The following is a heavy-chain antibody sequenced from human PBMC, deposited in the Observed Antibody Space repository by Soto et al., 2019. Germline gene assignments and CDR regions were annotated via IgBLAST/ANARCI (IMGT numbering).Heavy chain of an antibody. CDR1: GHTFTSYG. J-gene: IGHJ4*02. CDR2: ISAYNGNT. CDR3: AGLRAAGLLGY. Sequence: GASVKVSCKASGHTFTSYGISWVRQAPGQGLEWMGWISAYNGNTNYAQKLQGRVTMTTDTSTSTAYMELRSLRSDDTAVYYCAGLRAAGLLGYWGQGTLVTVSS. V-gene: IGHV1-18*01. D-gene: IGHD6-13*01.